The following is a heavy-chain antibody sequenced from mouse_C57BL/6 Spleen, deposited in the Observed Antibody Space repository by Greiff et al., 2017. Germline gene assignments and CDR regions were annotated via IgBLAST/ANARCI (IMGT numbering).Heavy chain of an antibody. D-gene: IGHD1-1*01. CDR3: AGGSNYGYFDV. CDR1: GYTFTSYW. CDR2: IDPSDSYT. J-gene: IGHJ1*03. V-gene: IGHV1-69*01. Sequence: QVQLQQPGAELVMPGASVKLSCKASGYTFTSYWMHWVKQRPGQGLEWIGEIDPSDSYTNYNQKFTGKSTLTVDKSSSTAYMQLSSLTSEDSAVYYCAGGSNYGYFDVWGTGTTVTVSS.